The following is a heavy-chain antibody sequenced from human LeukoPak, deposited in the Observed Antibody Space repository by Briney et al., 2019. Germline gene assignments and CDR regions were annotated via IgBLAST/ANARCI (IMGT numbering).Heavy chain of an antibody. CDR3: ARDLRSRDYYYYGMDV. D-gene: IGHD6-13*01. V-gene: IGHV1-18*01. CDR2: ISAYNGDT. Sequence: ASVKVSCKASGYTFTSHGISWVRQAPGQGLEWMGWISAYNGDTKYAQNLQGRVTLTTYTLTTTAYLELRSLTSDDTAVYYCARDLRSRDYYYYGMDVWGQGTTVTVSS. CDR1: GYTFTSHG. J-gene: IGHJ6*02.